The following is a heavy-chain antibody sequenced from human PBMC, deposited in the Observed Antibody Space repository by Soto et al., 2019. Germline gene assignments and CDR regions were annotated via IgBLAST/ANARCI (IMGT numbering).Heavy chain of an antibody. D-gene: IGHD6-19*01. CDR3: AKGGRQWLVTSDFNY. CDR2: VSHDGRNT. V-gene: IGHV3-30*18. CDR1: GFTFSDYA. Sequence: VQLVESGGGVVQPGRSLRLSCAASGFTFSDYAMHWVRQAPGKGLEWVAVVSHDGRNTHYADSVKGRFTISRDSSXXTVCLEMTSLRAEDTAVYYCAKGGRQWLVTSDFNYWGQGALVTVSS. J-gene: IGHJ4*02.